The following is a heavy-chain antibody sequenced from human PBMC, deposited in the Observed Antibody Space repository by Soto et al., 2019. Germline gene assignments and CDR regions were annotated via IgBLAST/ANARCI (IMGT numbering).Heavy chain of an antibody. D-gene: IGHD6-19*01. Sequence: SETLSLTCTVSGGSISSGGYYWSWLRQPPGKGLEWIGYIYNIWSTNYNPSLRSRVTMSIDTSQEQFSLKVSSVTATDTAGYYGARHVNLPLAGTGLDSGGRGPLVTVPS. CDR2: IYNIWST. CDR1: GGSISSGGYY. V-gene: IGHV4-61*08. CDR3: ARHVNLPLAGTGLDS. J-gene: IGHJ5*01.